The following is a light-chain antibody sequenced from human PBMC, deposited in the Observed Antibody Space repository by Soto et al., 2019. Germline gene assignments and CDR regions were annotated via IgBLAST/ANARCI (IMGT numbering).Light chain of an antibody. V-gene: IGKV3-20*01. Sequence: EIVLTQSPGTLSLSPGERATLSCRASQSVSNNYLAWYQQKPGQAPRLLIYGASNRATGIPDRFSGSGSGTDFTLTISRLEPEDFAVYHCQQYSSSPRTFGQGTRLEI. CDR3: QQYSSSPRT. J-gene: IGKJ5*01. CDR2: GAS. CDR1: QSVSNNY.